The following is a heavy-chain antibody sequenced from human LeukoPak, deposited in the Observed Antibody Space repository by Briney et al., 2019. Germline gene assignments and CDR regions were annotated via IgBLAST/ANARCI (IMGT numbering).Heavy chain of an antibody. CDR2: INHSGST. J-gene: IGHJ4*02. D-gene: IGHD1-1*01. CDR1: GGSFRGDY. Sequence: SEALSLTCAIHGGSFRGDYWSWIRQPPGKGLEWIGEINHSGSTNYSPSLKSRAPITVDTSKDQFSLQLSSVTAEATAVYYCARGRGFGGYNWHERGGHPKHLVFDYWGQGTLVTVS. CDR3: ARGRGFGGYNWHERGGHPKHLVFDY. V-gene: IGHV4-34*01.